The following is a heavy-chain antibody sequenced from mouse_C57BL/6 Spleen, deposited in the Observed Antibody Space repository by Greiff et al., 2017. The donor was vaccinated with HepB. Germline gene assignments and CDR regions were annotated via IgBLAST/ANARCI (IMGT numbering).Heavy chain of an antibody. CDR1: GYSITSGYY. V-gene: IGHV3-6*01. D-gene: IGHD2-3*01. Sequence: VQLKESGPGLVKPSQSLSLTCSVTGYSITSGYYWNWIRQFPGNKLEWMGYISYDGSNNYNPSLKNRISITRDTSKNQFFLKLNSVTTEDTATYYCARGGYDGYYEAMDYWGQGTSVTVSS. CDR2: ISYDGSN. CDR3: ARGGYDGYYEAMDY. J-gene: IGHJ4*01.